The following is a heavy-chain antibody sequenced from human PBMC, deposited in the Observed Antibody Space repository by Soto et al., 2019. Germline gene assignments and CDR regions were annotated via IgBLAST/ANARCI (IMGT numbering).Heavy chain of an antibody. CDR1: GGSITSSSYY. J-gene: IGHJ1*01. V-gene: IGHV4-39*01. D-gene: IGHD6-19*01. CDR3: ARVAVAGRRQGYFQH. CDR2: IYYSGST. Sequence: PSETLSLTCTVSGGSITSSSYYCGWIRQPPGKGLEWIGSIYYSGSTYYNPSLKSRVTISVDTTKNQFSLKLSSVTAADTAVYYCARVAVAGRRQGYFQHWGQGTLVTVSS.